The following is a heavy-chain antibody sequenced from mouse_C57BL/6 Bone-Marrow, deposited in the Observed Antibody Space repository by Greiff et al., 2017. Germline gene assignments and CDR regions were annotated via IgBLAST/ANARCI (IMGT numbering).Heavy chain of an antibody. D-gene: IGHD1-1*01. Sequence: EVQLQQSGPELVKPGASVKIPCKASGYTFTDYNMDWVKQSHGKSLEWIGDINPNNGGTTYNQKFKGKATLTVEKSSSTAYMELRSLTSEDTAVYYCARSGTTVVPFAYWGQGTLVTVSA. V-gene: IGHV1-18*01. CDR1: GYTFTDYN. CDR3: ARSGTTVVPFAY. CDR2: INPNNGGT. J-gene: IGHJ3*01.